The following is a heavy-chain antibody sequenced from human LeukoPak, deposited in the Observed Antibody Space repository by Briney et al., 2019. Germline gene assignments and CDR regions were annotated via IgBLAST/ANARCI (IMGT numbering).Heavy chain of an antibody. CDR3: ARAGGDIRSFSWEYYFDY. J-gene: IGHJ4*02. CDR2: FYTSGST. Sequence: SETLSLTCTVSGGSISSYYWSWIRQPAGKGLEWIGRFYTSGSTKYNPSLKSRVTMSEDTSKNQFSLNLSSVTAADTAVYYCARAGGDIRSFSWEYYFDYWGQGTLVTVSS. D-gene: IGHD3-16*02. CDR1: GGSISSYY. V-gene: IGHV4-4*07.